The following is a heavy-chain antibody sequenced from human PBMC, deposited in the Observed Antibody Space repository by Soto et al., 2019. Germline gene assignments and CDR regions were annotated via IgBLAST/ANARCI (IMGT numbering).Heavy chain of an antibody. V-gene: IGHV3-9*01. CDR1: GFTFDDYV. Sequence: EVQLVESGGGLVQPGRSLRLSCVASGFTFDDYVMHWVRQVPGKGLEWVSGISWNSGNIDYADSVKGRFTISRDNAMNSLYLQTNSPRPQDTALYYCARGLSAVPSHLHYWGEGTLVTVSS. CDR3: ARGLSAVPSHLHY. D-gene: IGHD3-16*01. J-gene: IGHJ4*02. CDR2: ISWNSGNI.